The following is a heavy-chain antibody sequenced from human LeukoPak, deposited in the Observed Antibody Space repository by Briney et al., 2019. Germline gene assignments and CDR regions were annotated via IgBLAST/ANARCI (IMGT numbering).Heavy chain of an antibody. Sequence: SSETLSLTCTVSGGSISSGGYYWSWIRQHPGKGLEWIGYIYHSGSTYYNPSLKSRVTISVDTSKNQFSLKLSSVTAADTAVYYCARAPYGSSPVDYWGQGTLVTVSS. V-gene: IGHV4-31*03. D-gene: IGHD4-23*01. J-gene: IGHJ4*02. CDR2: IYHSGST. CDR1: GGSISSGGYY. CDR3: ARAPYGSSPVDY.